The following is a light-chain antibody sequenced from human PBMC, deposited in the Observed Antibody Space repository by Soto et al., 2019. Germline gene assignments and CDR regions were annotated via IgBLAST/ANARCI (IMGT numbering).Light chain of an antibody. Sequence: EIVLTQSPGTLSLSPGERATLSCRASQSVSSSYLAWYQQKPGQAPSLLIYGASSRATGIPDRFSGSGSGTDFTLTISRLEPEDFAVYYCQYYGPSPLTFGGGTKVDIK. CDR1: QSVSSSY. CDR2: GAS. J-gene: IGKJ4*01. CDR3: QYYGPSPLT. V-gene: IGKV3-20*01.